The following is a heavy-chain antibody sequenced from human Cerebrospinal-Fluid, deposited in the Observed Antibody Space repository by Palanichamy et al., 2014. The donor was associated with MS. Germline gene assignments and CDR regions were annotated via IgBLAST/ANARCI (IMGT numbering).Heavy chain of an antibody. CDR1: GGSISSGSYY. CDR3: ARSEFSNTVDH. CDR2: LYSSGST. D-gene: IGHD4-11*01. Sequence: QLQLQESGPGLVKPSETLSLTCTVSGGSISSGSYYWVWIRQPPGKGLEWIGSLYSSGSTYYNPSLKSRVTISVDTSKNQFSLNLNSVTAADTAVYYCARSEFSNTVDHWGQGTLVTVSS. V-gene: IGHV4-39*01. J-gene: IGHJ4*02.